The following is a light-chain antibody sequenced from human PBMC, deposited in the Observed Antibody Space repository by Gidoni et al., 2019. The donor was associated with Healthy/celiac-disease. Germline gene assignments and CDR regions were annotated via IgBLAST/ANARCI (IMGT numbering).Light chain of an antibody. CDR1: PSISSY. CDR3: QQSYSTLMYT. CDR2: ASS. V-gene: IGKV1-39*01. J-gene: IGKJ2*01. Sequence: DIQMTKSPSSLSASVADSVTITCRASPSISSYLNWYQQKPGEAPKLLIYASSSLQSGVPSRFSSSGSWTDFTPTISSLQPEDFATYYCQQSYSTLMYTFGQXTKLEIK.